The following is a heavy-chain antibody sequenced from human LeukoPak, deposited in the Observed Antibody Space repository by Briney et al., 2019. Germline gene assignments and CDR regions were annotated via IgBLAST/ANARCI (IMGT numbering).Heavy chain of an antibody. CDR3: ARTSLDCKNGVCYDY. CDR1: GYTFPSSG. CDR2: VSVYNHNT. V-gene: IGHV1-18*01. D-gene: IGHD2-8*01. J-gene: IGHJ4*02. Sequence: SVKVSCKASGYTFPSSGISWVRQAPGQGLEWMGWVSVYNHNTNYAQKFQGRVTVTSDTSTSTAYMELRSLRSDDTAVYYCARTSLDCKNGVCYDYWGQGTLVTVSS.